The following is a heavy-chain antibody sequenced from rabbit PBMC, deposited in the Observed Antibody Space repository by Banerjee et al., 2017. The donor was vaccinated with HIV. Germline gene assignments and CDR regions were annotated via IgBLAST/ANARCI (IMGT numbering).Heavy chain of an antibody. J-gene: IGHJ4*01. Sequence: QEQLVESGGGLVQPEGSLTLTCTASGFSFSSYWMCWVRQAPGKGLEWIACIDVSSDYTWYASWAKGRFTIAKTSSTTVTLQMTSLTAADTATYFCARFVRDVGYVGYGDLWGPGTLVTVS. CDR3: ARFVRDVGYVGYGDL. CDR2: IDVSSDYT. D-gene: IGHD7-1*01. CDR1: GFSFSSYW. V-gene: IGHV1S45*01.